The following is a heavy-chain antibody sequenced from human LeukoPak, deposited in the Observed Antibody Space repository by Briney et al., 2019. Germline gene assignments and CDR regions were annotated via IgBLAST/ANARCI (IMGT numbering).Heavy chain of an antibody. D-gene: IGHD3-10*01. CDR3: ARGLYGSGTYGGFDY. CDR2: IYYGGTT. V-gene: IGHV3-53*01. CDR1: GFSVNSDY. J-gene: IGHJ4*02. Sequence: GGSLRLSCAASGFSVNSDYMSWVRQAPGKGLEWVSVIYYGGTTYYADSVKGRFTISRDISKNTLYLQMNSLRAEDTAVCYCARGLYGSGTYGGFDYWGQGTLVTVSS.